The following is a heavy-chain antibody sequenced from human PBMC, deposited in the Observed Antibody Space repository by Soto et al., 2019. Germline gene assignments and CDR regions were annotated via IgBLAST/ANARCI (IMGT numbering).Heavy chain of an antibody. CDR1: GGSFSGYY. D-gene: IGHD3-22*01. Sequence: SETLSLTCAVYGGSFSGYYWSWIRQPPGKGLEWIGEINHSGSTNYNPSLKSRVTISVDTSKNQFSLKLSSVTAADTAVYYCATLTEVYYDSSGNQMMGMDVWGQGTTVTVSS. J-gene: IGHJ6*02. V-gene: IGHV4-34*01. CDR2: INHSGST. CDR3: ATLTEVYYDSSGNQMMGMDV.